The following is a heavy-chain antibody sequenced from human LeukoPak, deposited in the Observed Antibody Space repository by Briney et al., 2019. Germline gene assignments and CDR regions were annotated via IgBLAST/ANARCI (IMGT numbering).Heavy chain of an antibody. D-gene: IGHD5-18*01. J-gene: IGHJ6*03. Sequence: GGSLRLSCAASGFTFSTYAMSWVRQAPGKGLEWVSTISGSGGSTYYADSVKGRFTISRDNSKNTLYLQMNSLRAEDTAVYYCAKGTHSGYSYGYYYYYYMDVWGKGTTVIVSS. CDR2: ISGSGGST. CDR1: GFTFSTYA. V-gene: IGHV3-23*01. CDR3: AKGTHSGYSYGYYYYYYMDV.